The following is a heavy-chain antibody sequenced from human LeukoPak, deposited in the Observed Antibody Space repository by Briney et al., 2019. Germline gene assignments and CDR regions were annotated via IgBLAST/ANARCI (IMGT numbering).Heavy chain of an antibody. J-gene: IGHJ6*03. V-gene: IGHV3-43*01. D-gene: IGHD2-2*02. CDR3: ARGIPPYYYMDV. CDR2: ISWDGGST. CDR1: GFTFDDYT. Sequence: GGSLRLSCAASGFTFDDYTMHWVRQAPGKGLEWVSLISWDGGSTYYADSVKGRFTISRDNSKNSLYLQMNSLRAEDTAVYYCARGIPPYYYMDVWGKGTTVTVSS.